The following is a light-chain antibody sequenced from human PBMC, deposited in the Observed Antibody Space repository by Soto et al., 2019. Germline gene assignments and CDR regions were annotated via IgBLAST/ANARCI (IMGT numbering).Light chain of an antibody. J-gene: IGKJ5*01. Sequence: DIVMTQSPDSLAVSLGERATINCKSSQSVLYSSNNKNYLAWYQQKPGQPPKLLIYWASTRESGVPDRFSGSGSGTDFTLTISSLQAEAVAVYYCQQYYSTLPITFGQGTRLEIK. CDR3: QQYYSTLPIT. V-gene: IGKV4-1*01. CDR2: WAS. CDR1: QSVLYSSNNKNY.